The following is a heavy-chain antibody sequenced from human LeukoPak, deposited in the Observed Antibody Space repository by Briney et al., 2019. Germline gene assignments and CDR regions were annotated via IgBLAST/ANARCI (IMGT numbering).Heavy chain of an antibody. V-gene: IGHV1-18*01. D-gene: IGHD1-26*01. J-gene: IGHJ3*02. CDR1: GYTFTSYG. CDR3: ARGRRKNSGSPDAFDI. CDR2: ISAYNGNT. Sequence: GASVKVSCKASGYTFTSYGISWVRQAPGQGLEWMGWISAYNGNTNYAQKLQGRVTMTTDTSTSTAYMELRSLRSDDTAVYYCARGRRKNSGSPDAFDIWGQGTMVTVSS.